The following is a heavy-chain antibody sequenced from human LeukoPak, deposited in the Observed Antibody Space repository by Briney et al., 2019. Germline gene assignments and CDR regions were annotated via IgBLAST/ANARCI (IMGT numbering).Heavy chain of an antibody. J-gene: IGHJ4*02. CDR1: GFTFSSYG. V-gene: IGHV3-30*02. D-gene: IGHD2-2*01. CDR2: IRYDGSNK. Sequence: GGSLTLSCAASGFTFSSYGMHWVRQAPGKGLEWVAFIRYDGSNKYYADSVKGRFTISRDNSKNTLYLQMNSLRAEDTAVYYCAKTPGYCSSTSCLPLFDYWGQGTLVTVSS. CDR3: AKTPGYCSSTSCLPLFDY.